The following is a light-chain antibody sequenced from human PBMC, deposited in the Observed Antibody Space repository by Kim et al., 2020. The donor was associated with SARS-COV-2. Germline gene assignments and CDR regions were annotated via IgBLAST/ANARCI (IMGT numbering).Light chain of an antibody. CDR1: KLGDKY. CDR3: QAWDSSVV. CDR2: QDS. V-gene: IGLV3-1*01. J-gene: IGLJ2*01. Sequence: VSVSPGQTASITCSGDKLGDKYACWYQQKPGQSPVLVIYQDSKRPSGIPERFSGSNSGNTATLTISGTQAMDEADYYCQAWDSSVVFGGGTKATVL.